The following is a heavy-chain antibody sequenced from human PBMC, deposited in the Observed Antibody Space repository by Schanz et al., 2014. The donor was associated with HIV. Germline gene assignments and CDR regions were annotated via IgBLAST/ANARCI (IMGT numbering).Heavy chain of an antibody. V-gene: IGHV3-30*03. CDR3: VRDLLFQGCFDS. CDR2: TSYDGTKK. CDR1: GFNFNSYG. J-gene: IGHJ4*02. Sequence: QVQLVESGGGVVQPGRSLRLSCVASGFNFNSYGMHWVRQAPGKGLEWVAVTSYDGTKKHYADSVRGRFTISRDNSKNTLYLQINSLRAEDTAVYYCVRDLLFQGCFDSWGQGALVTVSS. D-gene: IGHD3-10*01.